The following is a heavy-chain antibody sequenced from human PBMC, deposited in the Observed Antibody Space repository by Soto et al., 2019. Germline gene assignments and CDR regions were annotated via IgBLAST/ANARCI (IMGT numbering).Heavy chain of an antibody. CDR2: INGDGGIT. D-gene: IGHD4-4*01. Sequence: LSCAASGFAFSTNWMHWVRQAPGKGLVWVSRINGDGGITRYADYVKGRFTISRDNAKDTLYLQMDSLGAEDTALYYCTKAFDSNQGYWGQGSLVTVSS. J-gene: IGHJ4*02. CDR1: GFAFSTNW. CDR3: TKAFDSNQGY. V-gene: IGHV3-74*01.